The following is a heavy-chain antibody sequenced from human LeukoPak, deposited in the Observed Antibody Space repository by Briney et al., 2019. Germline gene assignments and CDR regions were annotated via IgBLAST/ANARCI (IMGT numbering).Heavy chain of an antibody. V-gene: IGHV3-53*01. CDR2: IYSVGST. CDR1: GLTVSNNY. CDR3: ASYSSLDY. D-gene: IGHD3-22*01. J-gene: IGHJ4*02. Sequence: PGGSLRLSCAPWGLTVSNNYMSGVRQAPGKGLEWVSLIYSVGSTYYADSVKCRFTISRDNSKHTLYLQMNSLRAEDKAVYYCASYSSLDYWGQGTLVTVSS.